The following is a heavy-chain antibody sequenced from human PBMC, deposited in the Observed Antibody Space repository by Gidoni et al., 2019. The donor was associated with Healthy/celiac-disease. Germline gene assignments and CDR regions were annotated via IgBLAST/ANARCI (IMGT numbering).Heavy chain of an antibody. J-gene: IGHJ4*02. CDR1: GFTFRGSA. CDR2: IRSKANSYAT. Sequence: EVQLVESGGGLVQPGGSLKLSCAASGFTFRGSAMHWVRQASGKGLEWVGRIRSKANSYATAYAASVKGRFTISRDDSKNTAYLQMNSLKTEDTAVYYCTIAGQDQLLSGYWGQGTLVTVSS. D-gene: IGHD2-2*01. CDR3: TIAGQDQLLSGY. V-gene: IGHV3-73*02.